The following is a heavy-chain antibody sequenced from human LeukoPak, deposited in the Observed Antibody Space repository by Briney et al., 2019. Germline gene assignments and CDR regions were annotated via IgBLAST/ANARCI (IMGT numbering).Heavy chain of an antibody. CDR2: MNPNSGNT. CDR3: ARDYSGGYSYGYLNWFDP. J-gene: IGHJ5*02. Sequence: ASVKVSCKASGYTFTSYDINWVRQATGQGLEWMGWMNPNSGNTGYAQKFQGRVTITRNTSISTAYMELSSLRSEDTAVYYCARDYSGGYSYGYLNWFDPWGQGTLVTVSS. D-gene: IGHD5-18*01. CDR1: GYTFTSYD. V-gene: IGHV1-8*03.